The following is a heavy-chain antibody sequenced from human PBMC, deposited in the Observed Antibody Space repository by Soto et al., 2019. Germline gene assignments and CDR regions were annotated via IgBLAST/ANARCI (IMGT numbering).Heavy chain of an antibody. CDR3: ARDLAARYFDY. Sequence: GGSLRLSCAASGFTFSSYSMNWVRQAPGKGLEWVSSISSSSSYIYYADSVKGRFTISRDNAKNSLYLQMNSLRAEDTAVYYCARDLAARYFDYWGQGTLVTVYS. V-gene: IGHV3-21*01. CDR2: ISSSSSYI. CDR1: GFTFSSYS. D-gene: IGHD6-6*01. J-gene: IGHJ4*02.